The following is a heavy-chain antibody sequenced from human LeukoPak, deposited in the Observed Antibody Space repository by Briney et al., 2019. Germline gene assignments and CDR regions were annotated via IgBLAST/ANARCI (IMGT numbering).Heavy chain of an antibody. CDR2: ITNDGSST. CDR3: VTQQGGNPAY. Sequence: GGSLRLSCAASGLTFSSHWMHWVRQAPGKGLVWVSRITNDGSSTTYADSVKGRFTISRDNAKNMLYLQVNSLRAENTAVYYCVTQQGGNPAYWGQGTLVTVSS. D-gene: IGHD1-14*01. J-gene: IGHJ4*02. CDR1: GLTFSSHW. V-gene: IGHV3-74*01.